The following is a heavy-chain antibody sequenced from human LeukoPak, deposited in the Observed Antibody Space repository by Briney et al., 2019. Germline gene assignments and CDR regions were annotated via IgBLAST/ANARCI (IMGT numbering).Heavy chain of an antibody. CDR2: IKQDGSEK. CDR3: ARDWGYGSGSYTPVYYGMDV. CDR1: GFTFSSYR. J-gene: IGHJ6*02. D-gene: IGHD3-10*01. Sequence: PGGSLRLSCAASGFTFSSYRMIWVRQAPGKGLEWVANIKQDGSEKYYVDSVKGRFTISRDNAKNSLYLQMNSLRAEDTAVYYCARDWGYGSGSYTPVYYGMDVWGQGTTVTVSS. V-gene: IGHV3-7*01.